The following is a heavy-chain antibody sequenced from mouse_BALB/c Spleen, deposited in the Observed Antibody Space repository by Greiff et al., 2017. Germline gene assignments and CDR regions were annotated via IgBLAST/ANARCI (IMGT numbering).Heavy chain of an antibody. V-gene: IGHV3-6*02. CDR1: GYSITSGYY. D-gene: IGHD3-3*01. J-gene: IGHJ3*01. CDR3: ARKGQTWFAY. Sequence: DVHLVESGPGLVKPSQSLSLTCSVTGYSITSGYYWNWIRQFPGNKLEWMGYISYDGSNNYNPSLKNRISITRDTSKNQFFLKLNSVTTEDTATYYCARKGQTWFAYWGQGTLVTVSA. CDR2: ISYDGSN.